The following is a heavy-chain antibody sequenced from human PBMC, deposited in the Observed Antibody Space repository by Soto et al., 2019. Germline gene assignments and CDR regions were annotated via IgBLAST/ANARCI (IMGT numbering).Heavy chain of an antibody. J-gene: IGHJ5*01. D-gene: IGHD5-12*01. CDR3: ARDFRRGFTAYGQRGS. Sequence: SETLSLTCTVSGGSVTSENHYWNWIRQPPGKGLEWIGSIYYSGATRSNPSLKSRVTISVDTSKNQFSLKLTAVTSADTAVYYCARDFRRGFTAYGQRGSWGHGTLVRVSS. V-gene: IGHV4-61*01. CDR2: IYYSGAT. CDR1: GGSVTSENHY.